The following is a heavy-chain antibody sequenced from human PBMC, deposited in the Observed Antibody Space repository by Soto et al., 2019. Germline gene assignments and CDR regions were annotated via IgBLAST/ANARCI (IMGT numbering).Heavy chain of an antibody. CDR1: VFTFSNYG. V-gene: IGHV3-23*01. CDR2: ISGSGGRT. J-gene: IGHJ4*02. Sequence: EVQLLESGGGLIQPGGSLRLSCEASVFTFSNYGVTWVRLAPGKGLEWVSTISGSGGRTFYADPVKGRFTISRDNSKNTLYLQMKSLRAEDTAVYYCAKEMIASTLADFFDYWGQGTLVTVSS. D-gene: IGHD2-21*01. CDR3: AKEMIASTLADFFDY.